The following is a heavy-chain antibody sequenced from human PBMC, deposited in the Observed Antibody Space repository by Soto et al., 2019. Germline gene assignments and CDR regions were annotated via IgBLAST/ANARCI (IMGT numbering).Heavy chain of an antibody. D-gene: IGHD2-2*01. V-gene: IGHV1-69*02. CDR2: IIPILGIA. CDR3: ATQLGRYYYGMDV. Sequence: QVQLVQSGAEVKKPGSSVKVSCKASGGTFSSYTISWVRQAPGQGLEWMGRIIPILGIANYPQKFQGRVTITPDKSTHTAYMGLSSLRSEDTAVYYCATQLGRYYYGMDVWGQGTTVTVSS. J-gene: IGHJ6*02. CDR1: GGTFSSYT.